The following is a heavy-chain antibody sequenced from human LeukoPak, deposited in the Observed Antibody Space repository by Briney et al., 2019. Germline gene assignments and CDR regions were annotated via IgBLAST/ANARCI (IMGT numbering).Heavy chain of an antibody. J-gene: IGHJ4*02. Sequence: GESLQISCPASGFTVSSNYMVWVRRAPGKGLEWVSIIYSAGSTYYADSVKGRFTISRDNSKNTLYLQMNSLRAEDTAVYYCAKDEIRYGYVGGFDYWGQGTLVTVSS. CDR3: AKDEIRYGYVGGFDY. CDR2: IYSAGST. CDR1: GFTVSSNY. D-gene: IGHD5-18*01. V-gene: IGHV3-66*02.